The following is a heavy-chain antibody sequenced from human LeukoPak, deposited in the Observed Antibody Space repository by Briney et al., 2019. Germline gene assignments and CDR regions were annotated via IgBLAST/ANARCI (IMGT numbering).Heavy chain of an antibody. CDR3: AREVWFGELFGGMDV. J-gene: IGHJ6*04. V-gene: IGHV1-2*04. CDR1: GYTFTGYY. CDR2: INPNSGGT. D-gene: IGHD3-10*01. Sequence: GASVKVSCKASGYTFTGYYMHWVRQAPGQGLEWVGWINPNSGGTNYAQKFQGWVTMTRDASISTAYMELSRLRSDDTAVYYCAREVWFGELFGGMDVWGKGTTVTVSS.